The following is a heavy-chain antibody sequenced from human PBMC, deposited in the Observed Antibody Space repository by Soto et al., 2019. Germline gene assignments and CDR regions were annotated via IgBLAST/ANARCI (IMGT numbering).Heavy chain of an antibody. CDR2: INAGNGNT. J-gene: IGHJ6*03. CDR3: ARDDYGDSYYYYYYMDV. V-gene: IGHV1-3*01. CDR1: GYTFTSYA. D-gene: IGHD4-17*01. Sequence: GASVKVSCTASGYTFTSYAMHWVRQAPGQRLEWMGWINAGNGNTKYSQKFQGRVTITRDTSASTAYMELSSLRSEDTAVYYCARDDYGDSYYYYYYMDVWGKGTTVTVSS.